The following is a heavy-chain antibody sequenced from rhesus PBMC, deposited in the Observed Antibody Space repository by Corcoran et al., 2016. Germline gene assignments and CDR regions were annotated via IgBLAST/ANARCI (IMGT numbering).Heavy chain of an antibody. V-gene: IGHV4S14*01. CDR1: GYSISSGSY. CDR3: ARVGSSWSEWDTVGTEWYFDL. CDR2: IYGSGGRN. Sequence: QVQLQESGPGLVKPSETLSLTCAVSGYSISSGSYWGWIRQPPGKGLEWIGSIYGSGGRNYLNPSPEDGGTLSVATAKNQFSLKLSCVTAADTAVYYCARVGSSWSEWDTVGTEWYFDLWGPGTPITISS. D-gene: IGHD5-42*01. J-gene: IGHJ2*01.